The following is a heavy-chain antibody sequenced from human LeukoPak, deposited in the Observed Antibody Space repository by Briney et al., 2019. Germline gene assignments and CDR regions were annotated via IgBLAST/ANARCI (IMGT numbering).Heavy chain of an antibody. CDR3: ARQGFDSGFDY. D-gene: IGHD2-21*01. CDR1: RFSFSRYY. J-gene: IGHJ4*01. CDR2: LFSGGDT. Sequence: GGSLRLSCTASRFSFSRYYMSWVRQAPGKGLEWISVLFSGGDTYYADSVKDRFGVSRYSSSETLFLQMNSLRVDDTAVYYCARQGFDSGFDYWGHGTTVTVSS. V-gene: IGHV3-66*04.